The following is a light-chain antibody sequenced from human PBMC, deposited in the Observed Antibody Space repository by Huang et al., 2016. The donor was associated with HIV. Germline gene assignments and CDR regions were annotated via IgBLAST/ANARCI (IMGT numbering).Light chain of an antibody. J-gene: IGKJ5*01. CDR1: QDITKY. V-gene: IGKV1-33*01. CDR2: DAS. Sequence: DIQMTQSPSSLSNSVGDRVTITCQASQDITKYLKWYQKKPGKAPKLLIYDASNLETGVPSRFSGSGSGTNVTFTISSLEPEDIATYYCQQYDDLITFGQGTRLDIK. CDR3: QQYDDLIT.